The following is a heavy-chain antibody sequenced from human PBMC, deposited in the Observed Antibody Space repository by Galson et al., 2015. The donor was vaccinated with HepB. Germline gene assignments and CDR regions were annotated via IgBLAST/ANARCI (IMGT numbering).Heavy chain of an antibody. D-gene: IGHD6-13*01. CDR1: GFTFSSYA. J-gene: IGHJ4*02. CDR3: AKDTIVAAAGTRIFFF. Sequence: SLRLSCAASGFTFSSYAMSWVRQAPGKGLEWVSAISGSGGSTYYADSVKGRFTISRDNSKNTLYLQMNSLRAEDTAVYYCAKDTIVAAAGTRIFFFWGQGTLVTVSS. V-gene: IGHV3-23*01. CDR2: ISGSGGST.